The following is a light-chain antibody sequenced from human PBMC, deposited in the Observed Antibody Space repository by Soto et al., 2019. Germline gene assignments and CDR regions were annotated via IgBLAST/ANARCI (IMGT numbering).Light chain of an antibody. CDR2: DTS. CDR3: LLSYGGVRRV. J-gene: IGLJ2*01. CDR1: SGAVTSGHY. V-gene: IGLV7-46*01. Sequence: QAVVTQEPSVTVSPGGTVTLTCASSSGAVTSGHYPYWFQQKPGQAPRTLIYDTSNKHSRTPAWFSGSLLGGKAALTLSGAQPEDEAEYYCLLSYGGVRRVFGGGTKLTVL.